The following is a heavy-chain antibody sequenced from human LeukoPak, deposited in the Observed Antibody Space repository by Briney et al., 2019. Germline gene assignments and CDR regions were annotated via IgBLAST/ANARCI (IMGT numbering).Heavy chain of an antibody. CDR2: INPNSGGT. CDR3: AGGDDILTGFDY. CDR1: GYTFTGYY. J-gene: IGHJ4*02. D-gene: IGHD3-9*01. V-gene: IGHV1-2*04. Sequence: ASVKVSCKASGYTFTGYYMHWVRQAPGQGLEWMGWINPNSGGTNYAQKFQGWVTMTRDTSISTAYMELSRLRSDDTAVYYCAGGDDILTGFDYWGQGTLDTVSS.